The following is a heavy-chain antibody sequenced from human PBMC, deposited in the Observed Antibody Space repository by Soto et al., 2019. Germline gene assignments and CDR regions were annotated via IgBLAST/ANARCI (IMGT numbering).Heavy chain of an antibody. CDR3: VKNRTPLLCCGESRVGDSFEI. V-gene: IGHV3-23*01. CDR1: GFTFSSYA. J-gene: IGHJ3*02. CDR2: LSGSGGTT. Sequence: EMQLLESGGGLVQPGGSLRLSCAASGFTFSSYAMNWVRQAPGKGLEWVSGLSGSGGTTVYTDSVKGRFTISRDNSKNTLFLQMNSLRAEDTAVYYCVKNRTPLLCCGESRVGDSFEICGQGTMVTVSS. D-gene: IGHD3-10*01.